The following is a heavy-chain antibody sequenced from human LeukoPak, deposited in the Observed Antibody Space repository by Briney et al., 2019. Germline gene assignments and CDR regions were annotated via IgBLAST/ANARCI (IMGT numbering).Heavy chain of an antibody. Sequence: GRSLRLSCTASGFTFGDYAMTWVRQAPGKGLEWVGFIRSKVYGGTPEYAASVKGRFTISRDDSKGIAYLQMNSLKTEDTAVYYCTRDQTPYYWGQGTLVTVSS. CDR2: IRSKVYGGTP. CDR1: GFTFGDYA. V-gene: IGHV3-49*04. CDR3: TRDQTPYY. J-gene: IGHJ4*02.